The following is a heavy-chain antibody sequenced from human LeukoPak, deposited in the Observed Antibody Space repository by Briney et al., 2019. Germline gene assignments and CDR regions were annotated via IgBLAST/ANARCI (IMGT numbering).Heavy chain of an antibody. D-gene: IGHD3-22*01. J-gene: IGHJ3*02. V-gene: IGHV1-24*01. CDR2: FDPEDGET. CDR1: GYTLTELS. Sequence: ASVKVSCKVSGYTLTELSMHWVRQAPGKGLEWMGGFDPEDGETIYAQKFQGRVTMTEDTSTDTAYMELSGLRSEDTAVYYCATVRTYYDSSGYTGDAFDIWGQGTMVTVSS. CDR3: ATVRTYYDSSGYTGDAFDI.